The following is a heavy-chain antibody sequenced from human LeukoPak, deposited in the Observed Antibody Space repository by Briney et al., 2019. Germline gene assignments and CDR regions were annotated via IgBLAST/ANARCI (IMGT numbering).Heavy chain of an antibody. CDR1: GFTFSSYA. CDR3: AREVYGAFDI. Sequence: PGGSLRLSCAASGFTFSSYAMSWVRQAPGKGLEWVSSISSGSNYIYYADSVKGRFTVSRDNAKNSLYLQMNSLRAEHTAVYYCAREVYGAFDIWGQGTMVTVSS. CDR2: ISSGSNYI. D-gene: IGHD3-16*01. J-gene: IGHJ3*02. V-gene: IGHV3-21*01.